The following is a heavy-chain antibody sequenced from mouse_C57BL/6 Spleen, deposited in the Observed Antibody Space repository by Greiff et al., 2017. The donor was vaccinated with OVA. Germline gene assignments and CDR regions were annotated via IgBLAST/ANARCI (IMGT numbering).Heavy chain of an antibody. V-gene: IGHV1-81*01. J-gene: IGHJ1*03. CDR3: ARLEDYDGDWYFDV. D-gene: IGHD2-4*01. Sequence: QVQLQQSGAELARPGASVKLSCKASGYTFTSYGISWVKQRTGQGLEWIGVIYPRSGNTYYNEKFKGKATLTADKSSSTAYMELRSLTSEDSAVYFCARLEDYDGDWYFDVWGTGTTVTVSS. CDR2: IYPRSGNT. CDR1: GYTFTSYG.